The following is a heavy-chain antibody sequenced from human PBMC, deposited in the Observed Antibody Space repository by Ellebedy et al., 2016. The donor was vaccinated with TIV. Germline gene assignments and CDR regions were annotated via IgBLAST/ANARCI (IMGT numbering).Heavy chain of an antibody. CDR3: ARGKYSSSMGAY. J-gene: IGHJ4*02. V-gene: IGHV1-8*01. CDR2: MNPNSGNT. Sequence: ASVNVSCXASGYTFTSYDINWVRQATGQGLEWLGWMNPNSGNTGYAQKFQGRVTMTRDTSTSTVYMELSSLRSEDTAVYYCARGKYSSSMGAYWGQGTLVTVSS. CDR1: GYTFTSYD. D-gene: IGHD6-6*01.